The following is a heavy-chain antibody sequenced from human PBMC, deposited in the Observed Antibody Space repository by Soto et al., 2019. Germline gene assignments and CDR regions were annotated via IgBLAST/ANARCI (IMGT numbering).Heavy chain of an antibody. V-gene: IGHV1-18*01. D-gene: IGHD3-10*01. J-gene: IGHJ6*02. CDR2: ISIYNGNT. CDR3: ARGGSFYGSGSNDYYYYGLDV. Sequence: QVQLVQSGAEVKKPGASVKVSCKASGYTFTNYGISWVRQAPGQGLEWMGWISIYNGNTNYAQKFQGRVTMTTDTSTSTAYMDLRSLRSADTAVYYCARGGSFYGSGSNDYYYYGLDVWGQGTTVTVSS. CDR1: GYTFTNYG.